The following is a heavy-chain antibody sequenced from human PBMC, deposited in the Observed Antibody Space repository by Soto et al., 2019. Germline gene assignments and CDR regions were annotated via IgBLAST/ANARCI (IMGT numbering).Heavy chain of an antibody. J-gene: IGHJ4*02. CDR1: GFTVTTTGVG. CDR2: VSWDYDK. D-gene: IGHD1-26*01. V-gene: IGHV2-5*02. CDR3: AHCNVAGSYQYYFQF. Sequence: QITLKESGPTLVKPTQTLTLTCTLSGFTVTTTGVGVGWIRQPPGKALEWLALVSWDYDKRYRPSLKSRLTITKDTSKIQVVLTMTNVYPVDTATYYCAHCNVAGSYQYYFQFWGQGALVTVSS.